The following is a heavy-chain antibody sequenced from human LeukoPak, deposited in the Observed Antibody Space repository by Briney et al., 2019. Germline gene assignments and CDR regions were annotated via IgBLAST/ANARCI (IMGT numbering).Heavy chain of an antibody. CDR1: GYTFTSFD. D-gene: IGHD6-13*01. Sequence: ASVKVSCKASGYTFTSFDINWVRQATGQSLEWMGWMNPNSGYTGYAQKFQGRVTITRNTSISTAYMELSRLRSDDTAVYYCARAPSSSYVRAYYYYYYMDVWGKGTTVTVSS. CDR2: MNPNSGYT. J-gene: IGHJ6*03. CDR3: ARAPSSSYVRAYYYYYYMDV. V-gene: IGHV1-8*03.